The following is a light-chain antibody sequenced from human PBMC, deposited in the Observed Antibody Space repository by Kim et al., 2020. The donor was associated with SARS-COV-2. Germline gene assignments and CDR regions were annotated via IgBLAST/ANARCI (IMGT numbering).Light chain of an antibody. CDR3: NSRDSNDNVV. CDR2: GKN. CDR1: SLRSYY. V-gene: IGLV3-19*01. Sequence: SSDLTQDPAVSVALGQTVRITCQGDSLRSYYATWYQQKPGQAPILVIYGKNNRPSGIPDRFSGSSSGNTASLTITGTQAGVEADYYCNSRDSNDNVVFG. J-gene: IGLJ2*01.